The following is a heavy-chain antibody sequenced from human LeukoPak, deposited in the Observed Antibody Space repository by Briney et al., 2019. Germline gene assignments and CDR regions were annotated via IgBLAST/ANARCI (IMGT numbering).Heavy chain of an antibody. D-gene: IGHD3-22*01. V-gene: IGHV1-58*01. J-gene: IGHJ5*02. CDR2: IVVGSGNT. Sequence: ASVKVSCKASGFTFRTSAVQWVRQARGQRLEWIGWIVVGSGNTNYAQKFQERVTISRDMSTSTAYMELSSLRSEDTAVYYCAAQVNDHDSTVWDPWGQGTLVTVSS. CDR1: GFTFRTSA. CDR3: AAQVNDHDSTVWDP.